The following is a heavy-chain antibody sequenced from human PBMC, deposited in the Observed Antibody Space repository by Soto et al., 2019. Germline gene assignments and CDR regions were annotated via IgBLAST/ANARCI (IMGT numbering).Heavy chain of an antibody. V-gene: IGHV4-34*01. CDR3: ARVGSYGDYEYYYYYGMDV. Sequence: PSETRSRTWAVYGGSVSSYCWSGRRQPPGKGLEWIGEINHSGSTNYNPSLKSRVTISVDTSKNQFSLKLSSVTAADTAVYYCARVGSYGDYEYYYYYGMDVWGQGTTVTVSS. CDR1: GGSVSSYC. D-gene: IGHD4-17*01. J-gene: IGHJ6*02. CDR2: INHSGST.